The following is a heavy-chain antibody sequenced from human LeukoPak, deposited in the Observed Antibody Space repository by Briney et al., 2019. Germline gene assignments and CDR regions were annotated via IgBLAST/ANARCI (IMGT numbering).Heavy chain of an antibody. Sequence: ASVKVSCKASGYTFTSYAMNWVRQAPGQGLEWMGWINTNTGNPTYAQGFTGRFVFSLDTSVSTAYLQISSLKAEDTAVYYCARVFPIYYGSGSYYISNWFDPWGQGTLVTVSS. CDR3: ARVFPIYYGSGSYYISNWFDP. CDR1: GYTFTSYA. CDR2: INTNTGNP. J-gene: IGHJ5*02. D-gene: IGHD3-10*01. V-gene: IGHV7-4-1*02.